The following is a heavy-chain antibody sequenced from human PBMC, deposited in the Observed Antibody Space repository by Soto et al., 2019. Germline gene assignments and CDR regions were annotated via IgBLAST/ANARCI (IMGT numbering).Heavy chain of an antibody. V-gene: IGHV1-69*02. CDR3: ENSAIPGFATPSFFGMGA. CDR1: GGSFDTYI. Sequence: QVQLVQSGAEVKKPGSSVKVSCKASGGSFDTYIVTWVRQAPGQGLEWMGRIIPVLGVEYYAQKFQGRVAITADRSTSTAYTELSSLRSGDTAVYYCENSAIPGFATPSFFGMGAWGLGTTVTVS. CDR2: IIPVLGVE. D-gene: IGHD2-15*01. J-gene: IGHJ6*02.